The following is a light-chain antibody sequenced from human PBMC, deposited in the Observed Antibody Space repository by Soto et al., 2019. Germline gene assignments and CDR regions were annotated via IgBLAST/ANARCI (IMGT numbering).Light chain of an antibody. Sequence: DIQMTQSPSTLSASVGDRVTITCRASQSIFPWLAWFQQKPGKAPKPLIYKESKLESGVPSRFTGSASGTEFSLTSPGLEPDDFATYYCGQSNSYPVTLGQGTRLEIK. CDR1: QSIFPW. CDR3: GQSNSYPVT. V-gene: IGKV1-5*03. J-gene: IGKJ5*01. CDR2: KES.